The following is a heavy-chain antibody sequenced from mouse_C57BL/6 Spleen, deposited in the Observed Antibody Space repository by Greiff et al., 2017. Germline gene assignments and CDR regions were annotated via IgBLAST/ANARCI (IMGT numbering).Heavy chain of an antibody. CDR2: INPNNGGT. CDR3: ARHYGYDGAFAY. J-gene: IGHJ3*01. CDR1: GYTFTDYY. D-gene: IGHD2-2*01. V-gene: IGHV1-26*01. Sequence: VQLQQSGPELVKPGASVKISCKASGYTFTDYYMNWVKQSHGKSLEWIGDINPNNGGTSYNQKFKGKATLTVDKSSSTAYMELRSLTSEDSAVYYCARHYGYDGAFAYWGQGTLVTVAA.